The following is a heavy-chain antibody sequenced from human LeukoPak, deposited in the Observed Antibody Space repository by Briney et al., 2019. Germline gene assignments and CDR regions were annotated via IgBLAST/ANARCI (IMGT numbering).Heavy chain of an antibody. CDR2: ISAYNGNT. J-gene: IGHJ6*02. D-gene: IGHD3-16*01. Sequence: ASVKVSCKASGYTFTSYGISWVRQAPGQGLEWMGWISAYNGNTNYAQKLQGRVTMTTDTSTSTAYMELRSLRSDDTAVYYCARDLPRFETYCYYYGMDVWGQGTTVTVSS. V-gene: IGHV1-18*01. CDR1: GYTFTSYG. CDR3: ARDLPRFETYCYYYGMDV.